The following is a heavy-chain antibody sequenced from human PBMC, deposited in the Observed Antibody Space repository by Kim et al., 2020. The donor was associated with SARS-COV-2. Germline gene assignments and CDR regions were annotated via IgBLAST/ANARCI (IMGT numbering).Heavy chain of an antibody. CDR2: ISGYSGGT. V-gene: IGHV1-18*01. J-gene: IGHJ4*02. CDR1: GYTFDSYG. CDR3: TRGDYLTLNY. D-gene: IGHD4-17*01. Sequence: ASVKVSCKTSGYTFDSYGITWVRQAPGQGLEWMGWISGYSGGTEYAQKLQGRVTMTRDTSMATAYMELRSLTSDDTAVYFCTRGDYLTLNYWGQGTLVTVSS.